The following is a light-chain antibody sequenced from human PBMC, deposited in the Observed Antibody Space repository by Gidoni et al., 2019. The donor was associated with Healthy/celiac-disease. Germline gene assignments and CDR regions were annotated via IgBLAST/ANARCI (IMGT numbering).Light chain of an antibody. CDR3: QQRSNWPPIT. CDR2: DAS. J-gene: IGKJ5*01. CDR1: QSVSSY. Sequence: ELVFTQSPATLSLSPGERATRSCRASQSVSSYLAWYQQKPGQAPRLLIYDASTRATGIPARFSVSGSGTDFTLTISSLEPEDFAVYCCQQRSNWPPITFGQGTRLEIK. V-gene: IGKV3-11*01.